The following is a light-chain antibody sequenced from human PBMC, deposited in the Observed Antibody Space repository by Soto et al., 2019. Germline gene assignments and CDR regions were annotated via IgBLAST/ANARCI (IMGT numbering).Light chain of an antibody. CDR1: QSVRSTY. Sequence: EIVLTQSPGTLSLSPGDRATLSCRASQSVRSTYLAWDQQKPGQAPRLLIYGASSRATGIPDRFSGSGSGTDFTLTISRLEPEDFAVYYCQQYGNSPLTFGGGTKVEIK. CDR2: GAS. V-gene: IGKV3-20*01. CDR3: QQYGNSPLT. J-gene: IGKJ4*01.